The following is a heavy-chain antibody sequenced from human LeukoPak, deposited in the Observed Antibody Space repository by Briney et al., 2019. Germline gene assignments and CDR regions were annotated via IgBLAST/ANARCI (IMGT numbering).Heavy chain of an antibody. J-gene: IGHJ4*02. CDR2: ISHDRSNN. V-gene: IGHV3-30-3*01. CDR1: GFTFSNYA. Sequence: QPGGSLRLSCAASGFTFSNYAMHWARQAPGKGLEWVAFISHDRSNNCHPDSVKGRFTISRDNSKNTLYLQMNSLTDEDTAVYYCARDLSGSYMSDYWGQGTLVTVSS. D-gene: IGHD3-10*01. CDR3: ARDLSGSYMSDY.